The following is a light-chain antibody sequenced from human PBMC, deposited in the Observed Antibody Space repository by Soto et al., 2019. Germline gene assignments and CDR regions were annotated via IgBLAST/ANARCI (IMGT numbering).Light chain of an antibody. J-gene: IGKJ1*01. CDR3: QQYNNWPRRT. CDR1: QSVSSN. Sequence: EIVMTQSPATLSVSPGEESTLXXRASQSVSSNLAWYQQKPGQAPRLLXYGASTRATGIPARFSGSGSGTEFTLTISGLQSEDFAVYYCQQYNNWPRRTFGQGTKVDIK. V-gene: IGKV3-15*01. CDR2: GAS.